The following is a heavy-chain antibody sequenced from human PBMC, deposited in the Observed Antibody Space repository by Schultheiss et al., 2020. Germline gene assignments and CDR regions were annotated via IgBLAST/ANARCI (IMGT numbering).Heavy chain of an antibody. CDR2: ISSSSSTI. CDR1: GFTFSSYS. V-gene: IGHV3-48*01. D-gene: IGHD2-2*01. CDR3: ARPTVVPAAMLGIGY. J-gene: IGHJ4*01. Sequence: GGSLRLSCAASGFTFSSYSMNWVRQAPGKGLEWVSYISSSSSTIYSADYVKGRFTISRDNAKDSLYLQMNSLRAEDTAVYYCARPTVVPAAMLGIGYWGHETLVTFSS.